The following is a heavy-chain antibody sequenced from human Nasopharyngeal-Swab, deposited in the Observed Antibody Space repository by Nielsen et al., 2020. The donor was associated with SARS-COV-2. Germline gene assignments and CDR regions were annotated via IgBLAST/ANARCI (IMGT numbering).Heavy chain of an antibody. CDR3: VRVGPYCGDDCYSRFFDY. Sequence: GGSLRLSCVASGFTLGDYYMDWVRQAPGKGLEWLGHSRVKANSYTAEYAASVTGRFTFSRDDSKNSLYLQMNSLKTEDAAVYYCVRVGPYCGDDCYSRFFDYWGQGTLVTVSS. CDR1: GFTLGDYY. V-gene: IGHV3-72*01. J-gene: IGHJ4*02. D-gene: IGHD2-21*02. CDR2: SRVKANSYTA.